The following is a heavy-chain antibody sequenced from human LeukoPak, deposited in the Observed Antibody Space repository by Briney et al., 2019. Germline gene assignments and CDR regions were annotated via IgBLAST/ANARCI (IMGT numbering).Heavy chain of an antibody. J-gene: IGHJ5*02. CDR1: GGSNSSYY. Sequence: PSETLSLTCTVSGGSNSSYYWSWIRQPAGKGLEWIGRIYTSGSTNYNPSLKSRVTISVDTSKNQFSLKLSSVTAADTAVYYCAREGAYGSGSYHWFDPWGQGTLVTVSS. V-gene: IGHV4-4*07. CDR3: AREGAYGSGSYHWFDP. D-gene: IGHD3-10*01. CDR2: IYTSGST.